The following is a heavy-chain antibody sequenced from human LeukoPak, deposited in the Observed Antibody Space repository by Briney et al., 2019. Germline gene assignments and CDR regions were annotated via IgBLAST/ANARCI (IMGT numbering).Heavy chain of an antibody. CDR3: AREGLTIFGVVIGMDV. CDR1: GFTFSSYA. J-gene: IGHJ6*04. CDR2: ISYDGSNK. Sequence: GRSLRLSCAASGFTFSSYAMHWVRQAPGKGLEWVAVISYDGSNKYYADSVKGRFTIPRDNSKNTLYLQMNSLRAEDTAVYYCAREGLTIFGVVIGMDVWGKGTTVTVSS. V-gene: IGHV3-30*01. D-gene: IGHD3-3*01.